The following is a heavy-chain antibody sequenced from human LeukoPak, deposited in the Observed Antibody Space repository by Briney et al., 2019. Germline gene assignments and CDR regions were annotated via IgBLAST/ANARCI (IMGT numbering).Heavy chain of an antibody. CDR1: GYTFSDHF. J-gene: IGHJ4*02. Sequence: GASVKVSCKASGYTFSDHFIQWVRQAPGQGREWLGWINPYGGGTSYAQKFRGRVTMTRDTCISTAYMELSRLRSDDTAVYYCARGALDPDTVTNDFEYWGQGTLVTVSS. CDR3: ARGALDPDTVTNDFEY. D-gene: IGHD4-17*01. CDR2: INPYGGGT. V-gene: IGHV1-2*02.